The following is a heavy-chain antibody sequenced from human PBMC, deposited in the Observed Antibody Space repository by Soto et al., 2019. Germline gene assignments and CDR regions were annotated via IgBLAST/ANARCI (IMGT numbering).Heavy chain of an antibody. J-gene: IGHJ4*02. D-gene: IGHD6-19*01. Sequence: EVQLVESGGGLVKPGGSLRLSCAASGFTFTNAWMNWVRQAPGKGLEWVGRIKRKIDGETTDYAAPVKGRFTISSDDSKNTLYLQMNSLQTEDTGVYYCADIAVSHTGDYWGQGTLVTVSS. V-gene: IGHV3-15*07. CDR3: ADIAVSHTGDY. CDR1: GFTFTNAW. CDR2: IKRKIDGETT.